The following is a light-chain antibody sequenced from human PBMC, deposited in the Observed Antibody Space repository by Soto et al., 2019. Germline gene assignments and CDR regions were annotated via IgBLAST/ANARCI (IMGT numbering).Light chain of an antibody. CDR1: GSNIGSHD. J-gene: IGLJ3*02. CDR2: RND. CDR3: VAWDDSRGGRV. Sequence: QSVLTQPPSASGTPGQRVTISCSGSGSNIGSHDVYWYQHLPGTAPKVLIYRNDQRPSGVPDRFSASRSGTSASLAISGLRSEDEADYYCVAWDDSRGGRVFGGGTKVTAL. V-gene: IGLV1-47*02.